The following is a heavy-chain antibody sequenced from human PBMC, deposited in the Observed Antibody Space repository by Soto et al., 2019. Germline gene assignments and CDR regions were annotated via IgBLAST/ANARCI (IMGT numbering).Heavy chain of an antibody. CDR1: GFTFSNAW. CDR3: TTLPITIFGVVYNYYYXMDV. Sequence: PGGSLRLSCAASGFTFSNAWMSWVRQAPGKGLEWVGRIKSKTDGGTTDYAAPVKGRFTISRDDSKNTLYLQMNSLKTEDTAVYYCTTLPITIFGVVYNYYYXMDVWGKGTTVTVSS. J-gene: IGHJ6*03. CDR2: IKSKTDGGTT. V-gene: IGHV3-15*01. D-gene: IGHD3-3*01.